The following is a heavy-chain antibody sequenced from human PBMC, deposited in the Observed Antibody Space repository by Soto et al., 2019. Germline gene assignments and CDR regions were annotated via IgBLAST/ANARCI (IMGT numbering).Heavy chain of an antibody. J-gene: IGHJ4*02. Sequence: QLQLQESGPGLVKPSETLSLTCTVSGGSISSSSYYWGWIRQPPGKGLEWIGSIYYSGSTYYNPDLKSRDTITVDTYKKQCLLKLSSVTAADTAVHYCARQVLLWFGESPRHFDFWGQGTLVTVSS. V-gene: IGHV4-39*01. CDR1: GGSISSSSYY. CDR2: IYYSGST. CDR3: ARQVLLWFGESPRHFDF. D-gene: IGHD3-10*01.